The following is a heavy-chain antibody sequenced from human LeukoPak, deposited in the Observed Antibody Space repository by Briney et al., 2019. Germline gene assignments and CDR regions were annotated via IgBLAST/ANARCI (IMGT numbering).Heavy chain of an antibody. CDR3: ARGSGVDYYDSSGYYYDY. V-gene: IGHV4-34*01. J-gene: IGHJ4*02. Sequence: SETLSLTCAVYGGSFSGYYWSWIRQPPGKGLEWIGEINHSGSTNYNPSLKSRVTISVDTSKNQFSLKLSSVTAADTAVYYRARGSGVDYYDSSGYYYDYWGQGTLVTVSS. D-gene: IGHD3-22*01. CDR1: GGSFSGYY. CDR2: INHSGST.